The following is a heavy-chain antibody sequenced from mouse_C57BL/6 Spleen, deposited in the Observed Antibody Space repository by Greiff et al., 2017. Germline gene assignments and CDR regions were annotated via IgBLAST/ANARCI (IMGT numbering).Heavy chain of an antibody. CDR1: GYSITSGYY. D-gene: IGHD1-1*02. CDR2: ISYDGSN. V-gene: IGHV3-6*01. J-gene: IGHJ3*01. Sequence: ESGPGLVKPSQSLSLTCSVTGYSITSGYYWNWIRQFPGNKLEWMGYISYDGSNNYNPSLKNRISITRDTSKNQFFLKLNSVTTEDTATYYCARDHYYDTWFAYWGQGTLVTVSA. CDR3: ARDHYYDTWFAY.